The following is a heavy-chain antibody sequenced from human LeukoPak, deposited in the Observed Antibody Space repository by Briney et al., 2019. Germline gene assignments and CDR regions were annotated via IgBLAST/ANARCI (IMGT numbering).Heavy chain of an antibody. CDR1: GYAISSGYF. CDR2: VHHSGAT. Sequence: SETLSLTCTVSGYAISSGYFWGWFRQPSGKGLEWIGSVHHSGATYYNPSLKSRVTISVDTSMNQFSLRLYSVTAADTAVYYCAKTGNPATGDYWGQGTLVSVSS. J-gene: IGHJ4*02. D-gene: IGHD1-1*01. V-gene: IGHV4-38-2*02. CDR3: AKTGNPATGDY.